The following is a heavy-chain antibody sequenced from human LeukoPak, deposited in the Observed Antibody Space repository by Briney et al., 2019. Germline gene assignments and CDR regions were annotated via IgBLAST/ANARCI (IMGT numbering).Heavy chain of an antibody. Sequence: ASVKVSCKVSGYTLTELSMHWVRQAPGKGLEWMGGFDPEDGETIYAQKFQGRVTMTEDTSTDTAYMELSSLRSEDTAVYYCARHVDTAMEFDYWGQGTLVTVSS. V-gene: IGHV1-24*01. CDR1: GYTLTELS. CDR3: ARHVDTAMEFDY. CDR2: FDPEDGET. J-gene: IGHJ4*02. D-gene: IGHD5-18*01.